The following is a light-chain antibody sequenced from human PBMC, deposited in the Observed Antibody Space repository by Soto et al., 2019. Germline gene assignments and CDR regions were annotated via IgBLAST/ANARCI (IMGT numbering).Light chain of an antibody. CDR3: CSYAGGSTVV. Sequence: QSALTQPASVSGSPGQSITISCTGTSSDVGSYNLVSWYQQHPGKAPKFMIYEVSKRPSGVSNRFSGSKSGNTASLTISGLQAEDEADYYCCSYAGGSTVVFGGGTQLTVL. CDR1: SSDVGSYNL. CDR2: EVS. V-gene: IGLV2-23*02. J-gene: IGLJ2*01.